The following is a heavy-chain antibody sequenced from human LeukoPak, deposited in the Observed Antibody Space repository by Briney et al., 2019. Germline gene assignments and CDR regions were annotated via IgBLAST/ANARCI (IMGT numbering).Heavy chain of an antibody. V-gene: IGHV4-34*01. CDR2: INHSGST. Sequence: SETLSLTCAVYGGSFSGYYWSWIRQPPGKGLEWIGEINHSGSTNYNPSLKSRVTISVDTSKNQFSLKLSSVTAADTAVYYCARHQGVMVRGVRSPFDYWGQGTLVTVSS. J-gene: IGHJ4*02. CDR3: ARHQGVMVRGVRSPFDY. CDR1: GGSFSGYY. D-gene: IGHD3-10*01.